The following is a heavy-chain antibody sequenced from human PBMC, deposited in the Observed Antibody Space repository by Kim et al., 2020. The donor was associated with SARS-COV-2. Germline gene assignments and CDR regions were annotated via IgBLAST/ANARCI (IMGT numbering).Heavy chain of an antibody. D-gene: IGHD3-10*01. Sequence: SETLSLTCNVSGVSISGDYWSWIRQTPEKGLQWIASISYAGTMSYNPSLKSRVTISVDTSKNQVSLKLSSVTAADTAMYYRARHLSGSGAFYNVGYWGQGSLVTVSS. CDR2: ISYAGTM. V-gene: IGHV4-59*08. CDR1: GVSISGDY. J-gene: IGHJ4*02. CDR3: ARHLSGSGAFYNVGY.